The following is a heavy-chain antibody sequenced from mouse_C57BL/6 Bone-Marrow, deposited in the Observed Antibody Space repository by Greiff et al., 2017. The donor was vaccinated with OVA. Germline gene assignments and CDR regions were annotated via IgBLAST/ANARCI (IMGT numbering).Heavy chain of an antibody. D-gene: IGHD3-2*02. CDR3: ARPAQATCSWFAY. V-gene: IGHV1-78*01. J-gene: IGHJ3*01. Sequence: VQVVESDAELVKPGASVKISCKVSGYTFTDHTIHWMKQRPEQGLEWIGYIYPRDGSTKYNEKFKGKATLTADKSSSTAYMQLNSLTSEDAAVYFCARPAQATCSWFAYWGQGTLVTVSA. CDR1: GYTFTDHT. CDR2: IYPRDGST.